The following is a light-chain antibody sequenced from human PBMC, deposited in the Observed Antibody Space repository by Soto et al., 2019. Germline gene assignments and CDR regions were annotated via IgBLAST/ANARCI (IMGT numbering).Light chain of an antibody. J-gene: IGLJ1*01. CDR3: CSYAGSYSYV. Sequence: QSVLTQPPSVSESPGQSITISCTGTSSDVGDYNFVSWYQQHPDKAPQLMIYDVSKRPAGVPDRFSGSKSVYTASLTISGLQADDEADYYCCSYAGSYSYVFGTGTQVTVL. CDR2: DVS. V-gene: IGLV2-11*01. CDR1: SSDVGDYNF.